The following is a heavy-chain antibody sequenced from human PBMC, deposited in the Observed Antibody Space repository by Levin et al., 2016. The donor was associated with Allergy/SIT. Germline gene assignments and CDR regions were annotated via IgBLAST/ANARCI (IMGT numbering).Heavy chain of an antibody. J-gene: IGHJ2*01. CDR2: INPNSGNT. Sequence: ASVKVSCKASGYTFTSYDINWVRQATGQGLEWMGWINPNSGNTGYAQKFQGRVTMTRYTSISTTYMELSSLRAEDTAVYYCARVPRTVMRRIAVGDWYFDLWGRGTLVTVSS. D-gene: IGHD6-19*01. CDR3: ARVPRTVMRRIAVGDWYFDL. V-gene: IGHV1-8*01. CDR1: GYTFTSYD.